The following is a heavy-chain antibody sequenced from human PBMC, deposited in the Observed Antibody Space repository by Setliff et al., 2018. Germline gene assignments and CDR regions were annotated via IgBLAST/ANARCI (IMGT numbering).Heavy chain of an antibody. D-gene: IGHD3-3*01. Sequence: SETLSLTCAVYGGSFSGYYWTWIRQPPGQGLEWIGEINHSGSSNYNPSLKSRVTISVDTSKNQFSLNLSSVTAADTAVYYCARDKRQYNFWSGYYGSWGNYFDYWGQGTLVTVSS. CDR3: ARDKRQYNFWSGYYGSWGNYFDY. CDR1: GGSFSGYY. J-gene: IGHJ4*02. CDR2: INHSGSS. V-gene: IGHV4-34*01.